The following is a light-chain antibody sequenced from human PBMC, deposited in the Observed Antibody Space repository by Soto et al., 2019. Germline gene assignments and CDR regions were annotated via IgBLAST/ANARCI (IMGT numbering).Light chain of an antibody. Sequence: ESVLTQAPGTLSLSPGKRATLSCRASQRVGSSYLAWYQQKPGQAPRLLIYGASTRATGIPDRFGGSGSGTDFTLTISRLEPEDFAVYFCQRYGSSPPFTFGQGTKVDIK. V-gene: IGKV3-20*01. CDR1: QRVGSSY. J-gene: IGKJ2*01. CDR2: GAS. CDR3: QRYGSSPPFT.